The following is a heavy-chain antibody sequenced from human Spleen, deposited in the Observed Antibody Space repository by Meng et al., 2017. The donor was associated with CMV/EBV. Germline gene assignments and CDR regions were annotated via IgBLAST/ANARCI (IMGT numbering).Heavy chain of an antibody. CDR2: IYYRGST. V-gene: IGHV4-59*01. D-gene: IGHD1-1*01. Sequence: SETLSLTCIVSGGSISSYYGSWIRQPPGKGLEWIGYIYYRGSTTYNPSLKSRVTISVDTSKNQFSLNLSSVTAADTAVYFCAKFSATGAYYYGMDVWGQGTTVTVSS. CDR3: AKFSATGAYYYGMDV. CDR1: GGSISSYY. J-gene: IGHJ6*02.